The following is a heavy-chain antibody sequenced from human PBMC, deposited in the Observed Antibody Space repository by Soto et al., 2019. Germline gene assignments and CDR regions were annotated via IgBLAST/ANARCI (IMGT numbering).Heavy chain of an antibody. CDR1: GFSVNNNY. Sequence: GGSLRLSCAASGFSVNNNYMTWVRQAPGKGLESDAAVDSGGSRYYADSVKGRFTISRANCKNTLYLQMNSLRAEDTAVYYCAKDFYYYTSGSMIWGQGTLVTVSS. J-gene: IGHJ4*02. CDR2: VDSGGSR. V-gene: IGHV3-53*01. D-gene: IGHD2-8*01. CDR3: AKDFYYYTSGSMI.